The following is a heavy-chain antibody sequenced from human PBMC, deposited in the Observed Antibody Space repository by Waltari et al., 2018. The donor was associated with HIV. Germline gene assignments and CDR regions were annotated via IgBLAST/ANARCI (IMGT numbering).Heavy chain of an antibody. J-gene: IGHJ4*02. Sequence: EVQLVESGGGLVQPGGSLRLSCAAFGFPFSSYWISWVGQAPGKGVGWVANIKQDGSEIYYVDSVKGRFTISRDNAKNSLYLQMNSLRAEDTAVYFCARRGGRSSPLGYWGQGTLVTVSS. D-gene: IGHD6-13*01. CDR1: GFPFSSYW. CDR3: ARRGGRSSPLGY. CDR2: IKQDGSEI. V-gene: IGHV3-7*01.